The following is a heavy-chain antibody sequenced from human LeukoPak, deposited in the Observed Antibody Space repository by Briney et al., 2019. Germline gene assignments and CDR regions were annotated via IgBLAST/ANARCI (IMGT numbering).Heavy chain of an antibody. J-gene: IGHJ4*02. CDR3: ARVIVGAGSAFDY. D-gene: IGHD1-26*01. V-gene: IGHV3-48*01. CDR2: ISSITSSI. Sequence: GGSLRLSCAASGFTFSRHYMVWVRQAPGKGLEWISQISSITSSIYYADSVKGRFTISRDNAKNSPYLQMNSLRAEDTATYYCARVIVGAGSAFDYWGQGTQVTVSS. CDR1: GFTFSRHY.